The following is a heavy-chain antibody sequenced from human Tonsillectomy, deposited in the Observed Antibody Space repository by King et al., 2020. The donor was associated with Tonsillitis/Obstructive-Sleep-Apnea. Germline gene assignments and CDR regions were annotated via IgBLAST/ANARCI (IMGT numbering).Heavy chain of an antibody. CDR2: IRSTAYGGTT. Sequence: VQLVESGGGLVKPGRSLRLSCTASGFTFGDYAMSWFRQAPGKGLEGVGFIRSTAYGGTTENAASVKGRFTISRDDSKSIAYLQMNSLKTEDTAVYYCTRAPVYSSTWYEIYYYYMDVWGKGTTVTVSS. J-gene: IGHJ6*03. V-gene: IGHV3-49*05. CDR3: TRAPVYSSTWYEIYYYYMDV. D-gene: IGHD6-13*01. CDR1: GFTFGDYA.